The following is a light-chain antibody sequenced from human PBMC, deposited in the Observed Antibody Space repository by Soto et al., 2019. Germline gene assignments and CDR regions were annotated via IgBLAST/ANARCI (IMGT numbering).Light chain of an antibody. CDR2: AAS. J-gene: IGKJ1*01. Sequence: AIRMTQSPSSLSASTGDRVTITCRASQGISSYVAWYQQKPGKAPKLLIYAASTLQSGVPSRFSGSGSGTDFTLTISCLQSEDFATYYCQQYYSYPRLTFGQGTKVEIK. CDR3: QQYYSYPRLT. CDR1: QGISSY. V-gene: IGKV1-8*01.